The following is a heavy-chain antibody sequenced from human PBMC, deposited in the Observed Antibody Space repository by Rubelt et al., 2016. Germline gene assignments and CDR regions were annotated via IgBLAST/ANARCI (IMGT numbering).Heavy chain of an antibody. D-gene: IGHD6-13*01. CDR1: GYSFTSYA. V-gene: IGHV1-3*01. CDR3: ARDYSRRENNWFDP. Sequence: QVQLVQSGAEVKKPGASVKVSCRASGYSFTSYAMHWVRQAPGQRLEWMGWINAGDGNTKYSQNFQGRVAITRDTSASTGYMELSSLRSEDTAVYYCARDYSRRENNWFDPWGQGTLVTVSS. CDR2: INAGDGNT. J-gene: IGHJ5*02.